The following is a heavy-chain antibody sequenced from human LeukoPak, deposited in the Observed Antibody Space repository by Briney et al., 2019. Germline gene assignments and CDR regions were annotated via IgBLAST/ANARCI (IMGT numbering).Heavy chain of an antibody. CDR2: INPHSGGT. D-gene: IGHD3-22*01. Sequence: ASVKVSCKASGYTFTGYYIQWVRQAPGQGLEWMGWINPHSGGTNYAQKFQGRVTFTRDTSTSTAYMELSRLRSDDTAVYFCARGYDSSAYKLPIDSWGQGTLVSVSS. J-gene: IGHJ4*02. CDR1: GYTFTGYY. CDR3: ARGYDSSAYKLPIDS. V-gene: IGHV1-2*02.